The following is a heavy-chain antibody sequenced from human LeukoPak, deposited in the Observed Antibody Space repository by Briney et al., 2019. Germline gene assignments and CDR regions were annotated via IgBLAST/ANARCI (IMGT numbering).Heavy chain of an antibody. Sequence: GGSLRLSCAASGFTFSSYAMNWVRQAPGKGLKWVSGFRGSGVATFYADSVKGRFTISRDNSKNTLYLQMNSLRAEDTAVYYCARAWITLRPFDYWGQGTLVTVSS. D-gene: IGHD2-2*03. J-gene: IGHJ4*02. CDR2: FRGSGVAT. CDR1: GFTFSSYA. V-gene: IGHV3-23*01. CDR3: ARAWITLRPFDY.